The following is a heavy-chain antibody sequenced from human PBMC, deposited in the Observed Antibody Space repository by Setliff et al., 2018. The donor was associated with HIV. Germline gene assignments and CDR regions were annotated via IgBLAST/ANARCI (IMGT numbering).Heavy chain of an antibody. J-gene: IGHJ5*02. Sequence: GGSLRLSCAASGITFSSIDIHWVRQAPGRRPEWVAHPVPDGTRAYYSDSVKGRFTISRDNSKNTVYLQMSSLRPDDTAVYHCAKTLWFGELSRWFDPWGQGTLVTVSS. CDR1: GITFSSID. D-gene: IGHD3-10*01. V-gene: IGHV3-30*02. CDR3: AKTLWFGELSRWFDP. CDR2: PVPDGTRA.